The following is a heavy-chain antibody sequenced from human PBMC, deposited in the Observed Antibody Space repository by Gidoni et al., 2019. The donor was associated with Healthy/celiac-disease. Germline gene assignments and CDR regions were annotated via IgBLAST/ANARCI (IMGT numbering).Heavy chain of an antibody. CDR2: INGDGSST. Sequence: EVQLVESGVGLVQPGGSLSLSCAASVFTFSSYWMHWVGQAPGKGLVWVSRINGDGSSTSYADSVKGRCTISRDNAKNTLYLQMNSLRAEDTAVYYCARDLGPMHSGVNVALGYWGQGTLVTVSS. V-gene: IGHV3-74*01. CDR1: VFTFSSYW. D-gene: IGHD5-12*01. J-gene: IGHJ4*02. CDR3: ARDLGPMHSGVNVALGY.